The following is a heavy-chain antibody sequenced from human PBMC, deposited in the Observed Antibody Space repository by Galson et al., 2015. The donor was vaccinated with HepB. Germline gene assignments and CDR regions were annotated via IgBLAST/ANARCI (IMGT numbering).Heavy chain of an antibody. D-gene: IGHD6-13*01. Sequence: SLRLSCAASGFTFSSYGMHWVRQAPGKGLEWVAVIWYDGSNKYYADSVKGRFTISRDNSKNTLYLQMNSLRAEDTAVYYCARESPDSSSWGDDAFDIWGQGTMVTVSS. CDR1: GFTFSSYG. J-gene: IGHJ3*02. V-gene: IGHV3-33*01. CDR2: IWYDGSNK. CDR3: ARESPDSSSWGDDAFDI.